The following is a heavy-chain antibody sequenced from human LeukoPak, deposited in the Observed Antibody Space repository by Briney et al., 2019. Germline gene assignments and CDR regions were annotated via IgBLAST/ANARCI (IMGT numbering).Heavy chain of an antibody. Sequence: GGSLILSCAASGFTFISYAMSWVRQAPGKGLEWVSAISGSGGSTYYADSVKGRFTISRDNSKNTLYLQMNSLRAEDTAVYYCAKHRFESGGYHSTDWGQGTLVTVSS. V-gene: IGHV3-23*01. CDR3: AKHRFESGGYHSTD. CDR1: GFTFISYA. J-gene: IGHJ4*02. CDR2: ISGSGGST. D-gene: IGHD3-22*01.